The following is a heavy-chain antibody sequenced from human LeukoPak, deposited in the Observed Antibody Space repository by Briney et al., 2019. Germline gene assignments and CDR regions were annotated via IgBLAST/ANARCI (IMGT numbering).Heavy chain of an antibody. V-gene: IGHV4-30-2*01. CDR2: IYHSGST. J-gene: IGHJ6*04. CDR3: ARAILNYYYYGIDV. Sequence: SQTLPLTCTVSGGPFSSGGYAWSWIRQPSGKGLEWIGYIYHSGSTFYNPSLKSRVTLSVDRSKNQFSLKLSSVTAADTAVYYCARAILNYYYYGIDVWGKGTTVTVSS. CDR1: GGPFSSGGYA.